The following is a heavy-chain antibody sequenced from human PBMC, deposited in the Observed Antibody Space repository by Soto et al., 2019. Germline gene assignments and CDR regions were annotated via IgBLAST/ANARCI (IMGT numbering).Heavy chain of an antibody. CDR3: ARENYYDSSGYPYRLFDY. D-gene: IGHD3-22*01. Sequence: SETLSLTCPVSGGSISSGDYYWSWIRQPPGKGLEWIGYIYYSGSTYYNPSLKSRVTISVDTSKNQFSLKLSSVTAADTAVYYCARENYYDSSGYPYRLFDYWGQGTLVTVSA. CDR2: IYYSGST. CDR1: GGSISSGDYY. V-gene: IGHV4-30-4*01. J-gene: IGHJ4*02.